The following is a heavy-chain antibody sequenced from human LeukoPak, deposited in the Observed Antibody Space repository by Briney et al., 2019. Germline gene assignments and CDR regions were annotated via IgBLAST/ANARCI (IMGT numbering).Heavy chain of an antibody. V-gene: IGHV3-30*18. D-gene: IGHD1-26*01. CDR3: AKGLLALSGSYSAY. Sequence: PGRSLRLSCAASGFTFGSHALHWVRQAPGKGLEWVAVISYDGSNKYYADSVKGRFTISRDNSKNTLYLQMNSLRAEDTAVYYCAKGLLALSGSYSAYWGQGTLVTVSS. J-gene: IGHJ4*02. CDR1: GFTFGSHA. CDR2: ISYDGSNK.